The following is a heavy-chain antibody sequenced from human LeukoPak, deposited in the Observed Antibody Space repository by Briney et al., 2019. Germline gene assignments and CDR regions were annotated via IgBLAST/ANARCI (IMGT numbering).Heavy chain of an antibody. D-gene: IGHD5-18*01. CDR3: ASVDTAMDYYFDY. Sequence: SETLSLTCTVSGGSISSGGYYWSWIRQHPGKGLEWIGYIYYSGSTYYNPSLKSRVTISVDTSKNQFSLKLSSVTAVDTAVYYCASVDTAMDYYFDYWGQGTLVTVSS. V-gene: IGHV4-31*03. CDR2: IYYSGST. J-gene: IGHJ4*02. CDR1: GGSISSGGYY.